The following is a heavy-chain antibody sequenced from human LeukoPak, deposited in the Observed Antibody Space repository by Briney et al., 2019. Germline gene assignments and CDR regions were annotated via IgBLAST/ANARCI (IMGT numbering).Heavy chain of an antibody. J-gene: IGHJ4*02. D-gene: IGHD2-2*01. CDR1: GGSISSYY. CDR2: IYTSGST. CDR3: ARVPRSSTSAYYFDY. V-gene: IGHV4-4*07. Sequence: PSETLSLTCTVSGGSISSYYWSWIRQPAGKGLEWIGRIYTSGSTNYNPSLKSRVTMSVDTSKNQFSLKLSSVTAADTAVYYCARVPRSSTSAYYFDYWGQGTLVTVSS.